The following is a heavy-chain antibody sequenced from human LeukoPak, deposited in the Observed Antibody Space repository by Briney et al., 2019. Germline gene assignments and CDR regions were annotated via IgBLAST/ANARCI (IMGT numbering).Heavy chain of an antibody. CDR1: GFSFSSYA. D-gene: IGHD3-10*01. J-gene: IGHJ5*02. CDR2: ISGSGGST. CDR3: AKDGWFGINWFDP. Sequence: GGSLRLSCAASGFSFSSYAMSWVRQAPGKGLEWVSGISGSGGSTYYADSVKGRFTISRDNSKNTLNLQMNSLRAEDTAVYYCAKDGWFGINWFDPWGQGTLVTVSS. V-gene: IGHV3-23*01.